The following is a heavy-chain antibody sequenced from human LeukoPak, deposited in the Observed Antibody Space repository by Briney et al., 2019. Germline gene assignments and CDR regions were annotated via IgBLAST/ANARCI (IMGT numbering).Heavy chain of an antibody. CDR2: IYTSGST. CDR1: GGSISSYY. Sequence: PSETLSLTCTVSGGSISSYYWSWIRQPAGKGLEWIGRIYTSGSTNYNPSLKSRVTMSVDTSKNQFSLKLSSVTAVDTAVYYCARDRGGSYSFSRYFDYWGQGTLVTVSS. D-gene: IGHD1-26*01. V-gene: IGHV4-4*07. J-gene: IGHJ4*02. CDR3: ARDRGGSYSFSRYFDY.